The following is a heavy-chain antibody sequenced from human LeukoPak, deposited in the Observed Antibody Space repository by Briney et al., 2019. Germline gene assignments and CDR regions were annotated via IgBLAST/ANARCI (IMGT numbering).Heavy chain of an antibody. D-gene: IGHD1-26*01. Sequence: GESLKISCKGSGYSFTTYWIGWVRQMPGKGLEWMGIIYPGDSDTRYSPSFQGQVTISADKSISTAYMQWSSLKASDTAMYYCARHQIVGATRSPFDYWGQGTLVTVSS. J-gene: IGHJ4*02. V-gene: IGHV5-51*01. CDR1: GYSFTTYW. CDR2: IYPGDSDT. CDR3: ARHQIVGATRSPFDY.